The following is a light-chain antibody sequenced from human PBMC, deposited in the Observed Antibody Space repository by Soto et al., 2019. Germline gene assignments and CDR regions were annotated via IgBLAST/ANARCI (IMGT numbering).Light chain of an antibody. CDR1: SGDVDTYKY. V-gene: IGLV2-14*01. CDR3: SAYSSSGAFI. Sequence: QSALTQPASVSGSPGQSITISCTGTSGDVDTYKYVSWYQQHPGKAPKLIIYDIRGRPSGVSSRFSGSQSGNTASLTISGLRAEDEADYFCSAYSSSGAFIFGGGTKLTVL. J-gene: IGLJ2*01. CDR2: DIR.